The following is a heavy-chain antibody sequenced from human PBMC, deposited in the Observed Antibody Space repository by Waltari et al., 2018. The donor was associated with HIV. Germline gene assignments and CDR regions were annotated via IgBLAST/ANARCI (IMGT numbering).Heavy chain of an antibody. Sequence: EVQLLESGGGLVQPGGSRRLPRAAPGSAYVSYAITWVRQSPERGLEWVAAVSGSGAKSFYADSVKGRFTISRDNSKNTVFLQMNSLRAADTAIYYCAKAYYENTAYYYDFWGRGTRVTVSS. D-gene: IGHD3-22*01. J-gene: IGHJ4*02. CDR3: AKAYYENTAYYYDF. CDR1: GSAYVSYA. V-gene: IGHV3-23*01. CDR2: VSGSGAKS.